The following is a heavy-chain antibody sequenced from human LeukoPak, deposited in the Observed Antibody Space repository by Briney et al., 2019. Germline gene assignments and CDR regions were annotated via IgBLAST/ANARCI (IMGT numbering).Heavy chain of an antibody. V-gene: IGHV1-69*06. D-gene: IGHD2-2*01. CDR2: IIPIFGTA. CDR1: GGTFSSYA. J-gene: IGHJ4*02. CDR3: ATDLGYCSSTSCYSIG. Sequence: SVKVSCKASGGTFSSYAISWVRHAPGQGLEWMGGIIPIFGTANYAQKFQGRVTMTEATSTDTAYMELSSLRSEDTAVYYCATDLGYCSSTSCYSIGWGQGTLVTVSS.